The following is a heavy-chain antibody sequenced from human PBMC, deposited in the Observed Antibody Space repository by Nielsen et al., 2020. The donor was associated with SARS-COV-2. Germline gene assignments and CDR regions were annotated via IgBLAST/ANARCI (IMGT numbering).Heavy chain of an antibody. V-gene: IGHV1-69*13. CDR1: GGTFSSYA. CDR3: ARAPHDFWSGYYTQSHFDY. D-gene: IGHD3-3*01. Sequence: SVKVSCKASGGTFSSYAISWVRQAPGQGLEWMGGIIPIFGTANYAQKFQGRVTITADESTSTAYMELSSLRSEDTAVYYCARAPHDFWSGYYTQSHFDYWGQGTLVTVSS. J-gene: IGHJ4*02. CDR2: IIPIFGTA.